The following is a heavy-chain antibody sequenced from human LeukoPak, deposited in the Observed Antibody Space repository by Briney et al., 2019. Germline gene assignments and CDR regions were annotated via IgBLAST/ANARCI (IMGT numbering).Heavy chain of an antibody. Sequence: SETLSLTCAVSGGSISSSSYYWGWIRQPPGKGLQWIGSIYYSGSTYYSPSPKSRVTISVDTSKNHFSLKLSSVTAADTAVYYCARASGNYYEDFDYWGQGTLVTVSS. D-gene: IGHD1-26*01. J-gene: IGHJ4*02. CDR1: GGSISSSSYY. CDR3: ARASGNYYEDFDY. CDR2: IYYSGST. V-gene: IGHV4-39*02.